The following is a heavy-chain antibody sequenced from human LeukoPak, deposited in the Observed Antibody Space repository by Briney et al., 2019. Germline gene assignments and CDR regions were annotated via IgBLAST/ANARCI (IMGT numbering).Heavy chain of an antibody. V-gene: IGHV1-2*02. D-gene: IGHD6-13*01. Sequence: GASVKVSCKTSGYTFTADFMHWVRQAPGRGLEWMGWINPNSGGTKYAQRFQGRVTMTRDTSISTGYMELSRLTSDDTAVYYCARVYSPIATAGSWYFDYWGQGTLVTVSS. CDR1: GYTFTADF. CDR2: INPNSGGT. CDR3: ARVYSPIATAGSWYFDY. J-gene: IGHJ4*02.